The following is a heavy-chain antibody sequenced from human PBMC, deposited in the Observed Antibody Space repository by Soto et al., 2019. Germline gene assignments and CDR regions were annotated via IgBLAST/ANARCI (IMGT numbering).Heavy chain of an antibody. CDR1: GGSISSGCYS. Sequence: QLQLQESGSGLVKPSQTLSLTCAVSGGSISSGCYSWSWIRQPPGKGLEWIGYIYHSGSTYYNPSLKSRVTISVDRSKNQFSLKLSSVTAADTAVYYCARTVTERWSGTIHYFDYWGQGTLVTVSS. D-gene: IGHD3-3*01. CDR2: IYHSGST. V-gene: IGHV4-30-2*01. CDR3: ARTVTERWSGTIHYFDY. J-gene: IGHJ4*02.